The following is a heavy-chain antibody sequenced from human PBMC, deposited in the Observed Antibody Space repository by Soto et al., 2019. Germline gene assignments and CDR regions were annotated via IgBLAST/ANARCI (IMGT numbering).Heavy chain of an antibody. J-gene: IGHJ4*02. V-gene: IGHV1-18*01. Sequence: ASVKVSCKASGYTFTSYGISWVRQAPGQGLEWMEWISAYNGNTNYAQKLQGRVTMTTVTSTSTAYMELRSLRSDDTAVYYCARDGFEDIVVVTAIPRFDYWGQGTLVTVSS. CDR3: ARDGFEDIVVVTAIPRFDY. CDR2: ISAYNGNT. CDR1: GYTFTSYG. D-gene: IGHD2-21*02.